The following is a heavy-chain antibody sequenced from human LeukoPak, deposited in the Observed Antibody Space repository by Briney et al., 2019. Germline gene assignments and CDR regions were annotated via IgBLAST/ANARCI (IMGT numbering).Heavy chain of an antibody. J-gene: IGHJ4*02. CDR3: ARAATVTGIDY. Sequence: ASVKVPCKASGYTFTGYYMHWVRQAPGQGLEWMGWINPNSGGTNYAQNFQGRVTMTRDTSISTAYMELSRLRSDDTAVYYCARAATVTGIDYWGQGTLVTVSS. V-gene: IGHV1-2*02. CDR2: INPNSGGT. D-gene: IGHD4-17*01. CDR1: GYTFTGYY.